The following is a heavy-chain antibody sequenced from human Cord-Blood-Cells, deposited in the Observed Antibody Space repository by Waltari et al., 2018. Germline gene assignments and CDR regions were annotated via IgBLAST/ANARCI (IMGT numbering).Heavy chain of an antibody. CDR3: TRADGMITFGGVIVADY. D-gene: IGHD3-16*02. V-gene: IGHV3-49*05. CDR2: IRSKAYGVKT. Sequence: EVQLVESGGGLVKPGRSLRLSCTASGFTFGDYAMSWFRQAPGKGLEWVGFIRSKAYGVKTEYAASVKGRFTISRDDSKSIAYLQMNSLKTEDTAVYYCTRADGMITFGGVIVADYWGQGTLVTVSS. CDR1: GFTFGDYA. J-gene: IGHJ4*02.